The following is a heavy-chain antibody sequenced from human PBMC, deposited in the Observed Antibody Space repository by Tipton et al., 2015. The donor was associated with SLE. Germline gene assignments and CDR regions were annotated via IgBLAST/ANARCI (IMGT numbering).Heavy chain of an antibody. D-gene: IGHD6-13*01. J-gene: IGHJ2*01. CDR2: IYYSGST. Sequence: TLSLTCAVYGGSFSGYYWSWIRQHPGKGLEWIGYIYYSGSTYYNPSLKSRVTISVDTSKNQFSLKLSSVTAADTAVYYCARWVRAAAGTWYFDLWGRGTLVTVSS. CDR1: GGSFSGYY. V-gene: IGHV4-31*11. CDR3: ARWVRAAAGTWYFDL.